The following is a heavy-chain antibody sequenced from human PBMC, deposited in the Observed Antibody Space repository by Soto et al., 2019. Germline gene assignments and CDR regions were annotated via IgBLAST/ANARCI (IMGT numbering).Heavy chain of an antibody. D-gene: IGHD1-7*01. CDR2: ISSSSSTI. J-gene: IGHJ4*02. Sequence: GGSLRLSCAASGFTFSSYSMNWVRQAPGKGLEWVSYISSSSSTIYYADSVKGRFTISRDNAKNSLYLHMNSLRAEDTAVYYCAKDFLELSYEWDYFDKLFQGTLLILAS. V-gene: IGHV3-48*01. CDR3: AKDFLELSYEWDYFDK. CDR1: GFTFSSYS.